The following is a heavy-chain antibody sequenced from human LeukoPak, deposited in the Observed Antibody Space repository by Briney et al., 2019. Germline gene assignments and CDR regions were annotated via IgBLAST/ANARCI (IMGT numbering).Heavy chain of an antibody. J-gene: IGHJ4*02. CDR3: ASRGSSWFYFDN. Sequence: PGRSLKLSCVASGFTFNNYDMHWVRQAPGKGLEWLAIISSDGHNKYYADSMKGRFSISRDNSKNTLYLQMDSLTTDDTAVYYCASRGSSWFYFDNWGQGTLVAVSS. D-gene: IGHD6-13*01. CDR1: GFTFNNYD. CDR2: ISSDGHNK. V-gene: IGHV3-30*03.